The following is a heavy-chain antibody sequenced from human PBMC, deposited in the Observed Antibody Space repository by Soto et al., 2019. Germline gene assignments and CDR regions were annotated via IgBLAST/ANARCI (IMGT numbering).Heavy chain of an antibody. CDR3: ASSTFDYYYYMDV. D-gene: IGHD3-16*01. Sequence: GGSLRLSCAASGFTFSSYWMSWVRQAPGKGLEWVANIKQDGSEKYYVDSVKGRFTISRDNAKNSLYLQMNSLRAEDTAVYYCASSTFDYYYYMDVWGKGTTVTVSS. CDR2: IKQDGSEK. V-gene: IGHV3-7*01. J-gene: IGHJ6*03. CDR1: GFTFSSYW.